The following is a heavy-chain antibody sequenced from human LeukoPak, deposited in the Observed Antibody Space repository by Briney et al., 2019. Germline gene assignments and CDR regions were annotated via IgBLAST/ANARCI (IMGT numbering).Heavy chain of an antibody. CDR1: GFTFSSYA. CDR2: ISGSGGST. J-gene: IGHJ4*02. Sequence: GGSLRLSCAASGFTFSSYAMSWVRQAPGKGLEWVSAISGSGGSTYYADSVKGRFTISRDNSKNTLYLQMNSPRAEDTAVYYCAKVLRVVPAAAFDYWGQGTLVTVSS. CDR3: AKVLRVVPAAAFDY. D-gene: IGHD2-2*01. V-gene: IGHV3-23*01.